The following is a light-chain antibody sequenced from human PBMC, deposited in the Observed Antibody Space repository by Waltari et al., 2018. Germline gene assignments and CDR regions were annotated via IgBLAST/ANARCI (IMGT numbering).Light chain of an antibody. CDR1: PGPLPTPSY. J-gene: IGLJ3*02. CDR2: KAY. CDR3: LLYMGSGIWV. Sequence: QTVVTQEPSLSVSPRGTGTHTSAFSPGPLPTPSYPSWYQQRPGQTPRTLVYKAYSRSSGVPDRFSGSILGNKAALIITGAQADDEAVYYCLLYMGSGIWVFGGGTKLTVL. V-gene: IGLV8-61*01.